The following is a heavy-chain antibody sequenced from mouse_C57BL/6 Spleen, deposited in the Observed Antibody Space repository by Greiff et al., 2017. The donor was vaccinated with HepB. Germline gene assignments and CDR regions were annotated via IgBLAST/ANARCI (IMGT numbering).Heavy chain of an antibody. CDR1: GFTFSSYA. V-gene: IGHV5-9-1*02. CDR3: TRGGGYYWYFDV. CDR2: ISSGGDYI. J-gene: IGHJ1*03. Sequence: EVQGVDSGEGLVKPGGSLKLSCAASGFTFSSYAMSWVRQTPEKRLEWVAYISSGGDYIYYADTVKGRFTISRDNARNTLYLQMSSLKSEDTAMYYCTRGGGYYWYFDVWGTGTTVTVSS. D-gene: IGHD2-2*01.